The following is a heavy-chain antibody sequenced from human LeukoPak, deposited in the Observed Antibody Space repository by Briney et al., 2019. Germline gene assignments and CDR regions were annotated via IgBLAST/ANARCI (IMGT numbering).Heavy chain of an antibody. V-gene: IGHV1-69*13. CDR2: IIPIFGTA. Sequence: EASVTVSCKASGGTFSSYAISWVRQAPGQGLEWMGGIIPIFGTANYAQKFQGRVTITADESTSTAYMELSSLRSEDTAVYYCARGLITSSSWYHVNWFDPWGQGTLVTVSS. CDR3: ARGLITSSSWYHVNWFDP. J-gene: IGHJ5*02. CDR1: GGTFSSYA. D-gene: IGHD6-13*01.